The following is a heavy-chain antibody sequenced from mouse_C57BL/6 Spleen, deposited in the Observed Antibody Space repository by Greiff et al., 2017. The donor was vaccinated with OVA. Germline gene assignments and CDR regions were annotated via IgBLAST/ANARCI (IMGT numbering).Heavy chain of an antibody. CDR3: ARVYYYGSRGAMDY. Sequence: EVQVVESGGGLVKPGGSLKLSCAASGFTFSSYAMSWVRQTPEKRLEWVATISDGGSYTYYPDNVKGRFTISRDNAKNNLYLQMSHLKSEDTAMYYCARVYYYGSRGAMDYWGQGTSVTVSS. J-gene: IGHJ4*01. D-gene: IGHD1-1*01. CDR2: ISDGGSYT. V-gene: IGHV5-4*01. CDR1: GFTFSSYA.